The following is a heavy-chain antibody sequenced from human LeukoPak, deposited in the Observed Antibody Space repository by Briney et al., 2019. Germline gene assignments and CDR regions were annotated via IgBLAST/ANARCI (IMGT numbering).Heavy chain of an antibody. CDR3: ARETVTSDYYYYGMDV. J-gene: IGHJ6*02. Sequence: ASVKVSCKASGYTFTSYYMHWVRQPPGQGLEWMGIINPSGGSTSYAQKFQGRVTMTRDTSTSTVYMELSSLRSEDTAVYYCARETVTSDYYYYGMDVWGQGTTVTVSS. CDR2: INPSGGST. D-gene: IGHD4-17*01. CDR1: GYTFTSYY. V-gene: IGHV1-46*01.